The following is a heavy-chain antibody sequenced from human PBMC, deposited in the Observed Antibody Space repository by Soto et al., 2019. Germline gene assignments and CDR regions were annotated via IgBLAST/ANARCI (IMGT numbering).Heavy chain of an antibody. CDR2: INHSGST. CDR1: GGSFSGYY. V-gene: IGHV4-34*01. CDR3: ARVRWDGDYVNYYYGMDV. J-gene: IGHJ6*02. D-gene: IGHD4-17*01. Sequence: LSLTCAVYGGSFSGYYWSWIRQPPGKGLEWIGEINHSGSTNYSPSLKSRVTISVDTSKNQFSLKLSSVTAADTAVYYCARVRWDGDYVNYYYGMDVWGQGTTVTVSS.